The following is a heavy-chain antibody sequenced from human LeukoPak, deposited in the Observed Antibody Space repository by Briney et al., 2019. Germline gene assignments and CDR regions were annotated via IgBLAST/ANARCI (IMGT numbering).Heavy chain of an antibody. CDR2: INPNSGGT. CDR1: GYTFTGYY. V-gene: IGHV1-2*06. D-gene: IGHD2-8*01. CDR3: ARAEMVYGIDAFDI. J-gene: IGHJ3*02. Sequence: ASVKVSCKASGYTFTGYYMNWVRQAPGQGLEWMGRINPNSGGTNYAQKFQGRVTMTRDTSISTAYMELSRLRSDDTAVYYCARAEMVYGIDAFDIWGQGTKVTVSS.